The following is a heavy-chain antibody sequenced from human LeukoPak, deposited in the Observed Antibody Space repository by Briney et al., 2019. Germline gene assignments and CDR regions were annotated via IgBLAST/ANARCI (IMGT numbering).Heavy chain of an antibody. CDR2: IYYSGST. D-gene: IGHD4-17*01. CDR3: ARDNAASTVTTRYYYGMDV. CDR1: GGSISSYY. V-gene: IGHV4-59*01. Sequence: SETLSLTCTVSGGSISSYYWSWIRQPPGKGLEWIGYIYYSGSTNYNPSLKSRVTISVDTSKNQFSPKLSSVTAADTAVYYCARDNAASTVTTRYYYGMDVWGQGTTVTVSS. J-gene: IGHJ6*02.